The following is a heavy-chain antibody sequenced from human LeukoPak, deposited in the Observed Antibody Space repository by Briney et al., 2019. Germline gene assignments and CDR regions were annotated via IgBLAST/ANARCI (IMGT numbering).Heavy chain of an antibody. D-gene: IGHD6-19*01. CDR2: INQEGNEK. CDR3: ARDYPVAGRSAYDI. CDR1: GFTFSTYW. J-gene: IGHJ3*02. V-gene: IGHV3-7*01. Sequence: GGSLRPSCAASGFTFSTYWMSWVRQAPGKGLEWVANINQEGNEKYYVDSVKGRFTISRDNAKNSLYLQMNSLRAEDTAVYYCARDYPVAGRSAYDIWGQGTMVTVSS.